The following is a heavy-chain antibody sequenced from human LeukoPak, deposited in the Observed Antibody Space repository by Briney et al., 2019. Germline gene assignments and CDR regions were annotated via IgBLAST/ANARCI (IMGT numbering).Heavy chain of an antibody. D-gene: IGHD2-8*01. J-gene: IGHJ3*02. V-gene: IGHV3-74*01. CDR1: GFIVSSYW. CDR2: ISSDGRTR. CDR3: GREDRSVLGNDALDI. Sequence: GGSLRLSCAASGFIVSSYWMNWVRQAPGQGLVWVSRISSDGRTRSYADSVKGRFTITRDNAKNTLYLEMNSLRGEDTAVYYCGREDRSVLGNDALDIWGQGTMVTVSS.